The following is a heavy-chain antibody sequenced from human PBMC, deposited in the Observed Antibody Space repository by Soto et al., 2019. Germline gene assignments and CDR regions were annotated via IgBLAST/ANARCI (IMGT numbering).Heavy chain of an antibody. D-gene: IGHD3-10*01. J-gene: IGHJ4*02. V-gene: IGHV1-18*01. CDR2: ISAYNGNT. CDR3: ARDIGFGEYAY. CDR1: GYTFTSYG. Sequence: QGQLVQSGAEAKKPWASVKVSCKASGYTFTSYGISWVRQAPGQGLEWMGWISAYNGNTNYAQKLQGRVTITTDTPTSTCYMELRSLRSDDTVGYYGARDIGFGEYAYWAQGTLVTVSS.